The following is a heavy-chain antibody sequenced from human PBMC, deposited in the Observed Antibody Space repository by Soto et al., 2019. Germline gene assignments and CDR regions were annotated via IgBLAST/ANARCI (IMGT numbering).Heavy chain of an antibody. V-gene: IGHV3-48*02. Sequence: GGSLRLSCAASGFTFSTFSMNWFRQAPRRGLEWISYISGGGRPISYADSVKGRFTISRDNAKNSLYLQMDSLTDEDTAVYYCARDLGWAFDSWGQGTLVTVSS. J-gene: IGHJ4*02. CDR2: ISGGGRPI. D-gene: IGHD6-19*01. CDR1: GFTFSTFS. CDR3: ARDLGWAFDS.